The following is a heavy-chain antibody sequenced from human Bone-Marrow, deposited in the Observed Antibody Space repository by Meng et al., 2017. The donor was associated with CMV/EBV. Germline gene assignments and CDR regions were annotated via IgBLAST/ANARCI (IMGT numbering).Heavy chain of an antibody. Sequence: GGSLRLSCAASGFTFSSYAMHWVRQAPGKGLEWVAVISYDGSNKYYADSVKGRFTISRDNSKNTLYLQMNSLRAEDTAVYYCARGWMTNFYDSGGQKMDYWGQGTLVTVSS. CDR3: ARGWMTNFYDSGGQKMDY. CDR2: ISYDGSNK. J-gene: IGHJ4*02. D-gene: IGHD3-22*01. V-gene: IGHV3-30-3*01. CDR1: GFTFSSYA.